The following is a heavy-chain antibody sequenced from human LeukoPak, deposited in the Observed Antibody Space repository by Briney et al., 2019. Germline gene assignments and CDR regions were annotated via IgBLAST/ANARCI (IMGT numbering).Heavy chain of an antibody. V-gene: IGHV1-18*01. CDR1: GYSFTSYG. J-gene: IGHJ4*02. CDR2: ISTYNGNT. Sequence: ASVKVSCKASGYSFTSYGISWVRQAPGQGLEWMGWISTYNGNTNYAQKVQGRVTMTTDTSTSTAYMELRSLRSDDTAVYYCARAHIVVVPAAMGYWGQGTLVTVSS. CDR3: ARAHIVVVPAAMGY. D-gene: IGHD2-2*01.